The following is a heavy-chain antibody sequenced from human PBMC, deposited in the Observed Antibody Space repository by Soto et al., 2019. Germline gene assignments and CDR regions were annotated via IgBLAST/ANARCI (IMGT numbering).Heavy chain of an antibody. J-gene: IGHJ6*02. Sequence: GGSLRLSCAASGFTFSSYAMSWVRQAPGKGLEWVSAISGSGGSTYYADSVKGRFTISRDNSKNTLYLQMNSLRAEDTAVYYCARSWFDTGPSTVTTPYYYYYGMDVWGQGTTVTVSS. CDR2: ISGSGGST. CDR3: ARSWFDTGPSTVTTPYYYYYGMDV. D-gene: IGHD4-17*01. V-gene: IGHV3-23*01. CDR1: GFTFSSYA.